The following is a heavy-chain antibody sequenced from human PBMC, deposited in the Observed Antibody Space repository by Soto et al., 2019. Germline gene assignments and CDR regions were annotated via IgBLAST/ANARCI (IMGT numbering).Heavy chain of an antibody. V-gene: IGHV5-51*01. CDR1: GYSFTSHW. D-gene: IGHD6-19*01. CDR2: IYPGDSET. J-gene: IGHJ6*02. CDR3: ATLRRSGPPNYSYYGMDV. Sequence: PGESLKISCKGSGYSFTSHWIGWVRQMPGKGLEWMGIIYPGDSETRYSPSFRGLVTISADKSISTAYLQWSSLEASDTAMYYCATLRRSGPPNYSYYGMDVWGQGTAVTVSS.